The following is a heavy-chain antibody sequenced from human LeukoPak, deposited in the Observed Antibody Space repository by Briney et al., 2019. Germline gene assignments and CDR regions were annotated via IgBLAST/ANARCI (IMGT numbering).Heavy chain of an antibody. V-gene: IGHV3-23*01. J-gene: IGHJ4*02. CDR1: GFTFSSYG. CDR2: ISGSGLNT. CDR3: AKGVTPVISLQFFDY. Sequence: PGRSLRLSCAASGFTFSSYGMNWVRQAPGKGLEWVSSISGSGLNTYYADSVKGRFTISRDKSENTLYLQMNSLRAEDTAVYYCAKGVTPVISLQFFDYWGQGTLITVSS. D-gene: IGHD4-17*01.